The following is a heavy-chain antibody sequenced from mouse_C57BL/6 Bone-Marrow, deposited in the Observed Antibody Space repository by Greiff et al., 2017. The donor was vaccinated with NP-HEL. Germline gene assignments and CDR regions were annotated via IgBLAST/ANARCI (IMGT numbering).Heavy chain of an antibody. D-gene: IGHD1-1*01. J-gene: IGHJ2*01. CDR3: APYYYGRRYYFDY. Sequence: QVHVKQSGAELARPGASVKLSCKASGYTFTSYGISWVKQRTGQGLEWIGEIYPRSGNTYYNEKFKGKATLTADKSSSTAYMELRSLTSEDAAVYFCAPYYYGRRYYFDYGGQGTTLTVSS. V-gene: IGHV1-81*01. CDR1: GYTFTSYG. CDR2: IYPRSGNT.